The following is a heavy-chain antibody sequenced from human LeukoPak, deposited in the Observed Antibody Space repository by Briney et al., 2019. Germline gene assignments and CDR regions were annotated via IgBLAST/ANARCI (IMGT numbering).Heavy chain of an antibody. Sequence: ASVKVSCKASGYTFTSYYMHWVRQAPGQELEWMGIINPSGGSTSYAQKFQGRVTMTRDMSTSTVYMELSSLRSEDTAVYYCARGGQAVADWGNNWFDPWGQGTLVTVSS. CDR2: INPSGGST. CDR3: ARGGQAVADWGNNWFDP. D-gene: IGHD6-19*01. J-gene: IGHJ5*02. V-gene: IGHV1-46*01. CDR1: GYTFTSYY.